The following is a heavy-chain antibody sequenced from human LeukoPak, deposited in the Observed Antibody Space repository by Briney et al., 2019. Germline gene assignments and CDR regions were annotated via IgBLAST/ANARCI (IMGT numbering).Heavy chain of an antibody. CDR2: IYYSGST. Sequence: PSETLSLTCTVSGGSVSSGSYYWSWIRQPPGKGLEWFGYIYYSGSTNYNPSLKSRVTISVDTSKKQFSLKLSSVTAADTAVYYCARGPSNVGTARPKYFDYWGQGTLVTVSS. CDR1: GGSVSSGSYY. V-gene: IGHV4-61*01. D-gene: IGHD6-6*01. CDR3: ARGPSNVGTARPKYFDY. J-gene: IGHJ4*02.